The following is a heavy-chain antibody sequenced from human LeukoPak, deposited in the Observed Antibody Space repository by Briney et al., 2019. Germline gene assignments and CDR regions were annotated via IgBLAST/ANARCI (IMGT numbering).Heavy chain of an antibody. CDR2: IYSSGST. D-gene: IGHD6-6*01. J-gene: IGHJ4*02. CDR1: GDPISNYY. CDR3: ARENWRSKSIDFDS. V-gene: IGHV4-4*07. Sequence: SETLSLTCSVSGDPISNYYWTWIRQPAGKGLEWIGRIYSSGSTNFNPSLKSRVTMSVDTSKNQFSLRLSSVTAADTAAYFCARENWRSKSIDFDSWGQGTLVTVSS.